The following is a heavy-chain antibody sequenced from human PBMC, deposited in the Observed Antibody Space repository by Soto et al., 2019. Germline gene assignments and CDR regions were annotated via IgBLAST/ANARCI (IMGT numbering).Heavy chain of an antibody. CDR3: AHRPPERGLATFDP. CDR1: GYTFTTYG. J-gene: IGHJ5*02. V-gene: IGHV1-18*01. Sequence: ASVKVSCKASGYTFTTYGISCVRQAPGQGLEWMGWISAYNGNTNYAQKLQGRLTITKDTSKNQVVLTMTNMDPVDTATYYCAHRPPERGLATFDPWGQGTLVTVSS. CDR2: ISAYNGNT. D-gene: IGHD1-1*01.